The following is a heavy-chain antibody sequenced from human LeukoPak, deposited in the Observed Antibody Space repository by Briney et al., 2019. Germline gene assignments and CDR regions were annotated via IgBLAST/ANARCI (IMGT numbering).Heavy chain of an antibody. J-gene: IGHJ4*02. CDR2: MNPNSGNT. CDR1: GYTFTSYD. D-gene: IGHD4-17*01. CDR3: ARGGSLRRTVTTLGY. Sequence: ASVKVPCKASGYTFTSYDINWVRQATGQGLEWMGWMNPNSGNTGYAQKFQGRVTMTRNTSISTAYMELSSLRSEDTAVYYCARGGSLRRTVTTLGYWGQGTLVTVSS. V-gene: IGHV1-8*01.